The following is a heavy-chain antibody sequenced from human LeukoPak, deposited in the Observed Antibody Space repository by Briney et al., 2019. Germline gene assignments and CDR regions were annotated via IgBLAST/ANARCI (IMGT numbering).Heavy chain of an antibody. J-gene: IGHJ4*02. CDR2: INSDGTST. D-gene: IGHD3-16*01. Sequence: GGSRRLSCAASAFTFSSYWMHWVRQAPGEGLVWVSRINSDGTSTSYAECVKALYTISRDNAKNTLYLHMNTRKAQDTAPDHCARVGDAYGWGQGTLVTVSS. CDR1: AFTFSSYW. V-gene: IGHV3-74*01. CDR3: ARVGDAYG.